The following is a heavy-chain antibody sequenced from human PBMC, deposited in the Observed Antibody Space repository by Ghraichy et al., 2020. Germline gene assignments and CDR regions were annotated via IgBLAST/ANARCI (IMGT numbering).Heavy chain of an antibody. Sequence: KVSCKASGYTFTSYAMHWVRQAPGQRLEWMGWINGGNGFTEYSQKFQGRVTITRDTSASTAYMELSSLRSEDSAVYYCTRGLIGYCSSTSCSPYYFDFWGQGTLVTVSS. CDR3: TRGLIGYCSSTSCSPYYFDF. V-gene: IGHV1-3*01. J-gene: IGHJ4*02. D-gene: IGHD2-2*01. CDR1: GYTFTSYA. CDR2: INGGNGFT.